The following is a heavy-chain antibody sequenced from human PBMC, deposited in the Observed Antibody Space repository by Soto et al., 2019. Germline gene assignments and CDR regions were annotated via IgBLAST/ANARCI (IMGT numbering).Heavy chain of an antibody. J-gene: IGHJ6*03. D-gene: IGHD3-3*01. CDR1: GYTFTSYD. CDR2: MNPNSGNT. CDR3: ARGSITIFGVVIIRCMDV. Sequence: ASVKVSCKASGYTFTSYDINWVRQATGQGLEWMGWMNPNSGNTGYAQKFQGRVTMTRNTSISTAYMELSSLRSEDTAVYYCARGSITIFGVVIIRCMDVWGKGTTVTVSS. V-gene: IGHV1-8*01.